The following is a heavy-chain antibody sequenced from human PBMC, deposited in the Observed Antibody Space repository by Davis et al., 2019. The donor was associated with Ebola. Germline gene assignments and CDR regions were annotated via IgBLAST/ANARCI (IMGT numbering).Heavy chain of an antibody. CDR3: AIGGSGSYYNVGWFDP. Sequence: AASVKVSCKASVYTFTSYYMHWVRQPPAHGLEWMGIINPIGGSTSYVQKFQGRVTITRDTSASTAYMELSSLRSEDTAVYYCAIGGSGSYYNVGWFDPWGQGTLVTVSS. CDR1: VYTFTSYY. D-gene: IGHD3-10*01. CDR2: INPIGGST. V-gene: IGHV1-46*01. J-gene: IGHJ5*02.